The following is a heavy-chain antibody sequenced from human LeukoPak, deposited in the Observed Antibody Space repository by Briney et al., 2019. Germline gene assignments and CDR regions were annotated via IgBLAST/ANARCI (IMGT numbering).Heavy chain of an antibody. J-gene: IGHJ5*02. V-gene: IGHV1-8*02. D-gene: IGHD6-13*01. CDR3: AKFWAAAGSLDP. CDR2: MNPNSGNT. Sequence: ASVKVSCKASGYIFSDFDINWVRQATGQGLEWMGWMNPNSGNTGYAQKFQGRVTMTRNTSISTAYMELSSLRSEDTAVYYCAKFWAAAGSLDPWGQGTLVTVSS. CDR1: GYIFSDFD.